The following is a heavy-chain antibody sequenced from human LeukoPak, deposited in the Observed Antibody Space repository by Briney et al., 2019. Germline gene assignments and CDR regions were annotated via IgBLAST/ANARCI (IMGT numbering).Heavy chain of an antibody. J-gene: IGHJ6*02. Sequence: GASVKVSCKAPGYTFTSYGISWVRQAPGQGLEWMGWISAYNGNTNYAQKLQGRVTMTTDTSTSTAYMELRSLRSDDTAVYYCARDKCSSTSCYRYYYYYYGMDVWGQGTTVTVSS. CDR2: ISAYNGNT. CDR3: ARDKCSSTSCYRYYYYYYGMDV. D-gene: IGHD2-2*01. CDR1: GYTFTSYG. V-gene: IGHV1-18*01.